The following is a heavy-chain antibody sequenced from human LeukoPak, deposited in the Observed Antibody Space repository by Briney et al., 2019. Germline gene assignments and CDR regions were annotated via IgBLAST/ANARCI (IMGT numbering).Heavy chain of an antibody. D-gene: IGHD6-19*01. CDR3: AKFRLIAVADHYFDY. Sequence: GGSLRLSCAASGFTFSSYAMSWVRQAPGKGLEWVSAISGSGGSTYYADSVKGRFTNSRDNSKNTLYLQMNSLRAEDAAVYYCAKFRLIAVADHYFDYWGQGTLVTVSS. V-gene: IGHV3-23*01. CDR1: GFTFSSYA. J-gene: IGHJ4*02. CDR2: ISGSGGST.